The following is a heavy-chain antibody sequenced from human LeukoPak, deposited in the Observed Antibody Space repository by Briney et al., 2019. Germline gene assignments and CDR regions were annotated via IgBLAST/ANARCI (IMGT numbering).Heavy chain of an antibody. J-gene: IGHJ4*02. CDR3: ARGKLSAGYSSSWLDY. CDR1: GGSISSGGYY. D-gene: IGHD6-13*01. Sequence: SETLSLTCTVSGGSISSGGYYWSWIRQHPGKGLEWIGYIYYSGSTYYNPSLKSRVTISVDTSKNQFSLKLSSVTAADTAVYYCARGKLSAGYSSSWLDYWGQGTLVTVSS. V-gene: IGHV4-31*03. CDR2: IYYSGST.